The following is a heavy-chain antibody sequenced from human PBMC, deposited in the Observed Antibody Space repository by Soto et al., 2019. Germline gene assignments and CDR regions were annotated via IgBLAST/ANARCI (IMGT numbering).Heavy chain of an antibody. CDR2: INPNSGGT. CDR3: ARAAILTGYYNRNYYYYMDV. J-gene: IGHJ6*03. V-gene: IGHV1-2*04. D-gene: IGHD3-9*01. CDR1: GYTFTGYY. Sequence: ASVKVSCKASGYTFTGYYMHWVRQAPGQGLEWMGWINPNSGGTNYAQKFQGWVTMTRDKSISTAYMELSRLGSDDTAVYYCARAAILTGYYNRNYYYYMDVWGKGTTVTVSS.